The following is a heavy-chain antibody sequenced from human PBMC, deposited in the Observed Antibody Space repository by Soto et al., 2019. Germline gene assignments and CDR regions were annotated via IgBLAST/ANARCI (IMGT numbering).Heavy chain of an antibody. CDR1: GGSISSYY. CDR3: ARDEGSYFDY. D-gene: IGHD2-15*01. Sequence: QVQLQESGPGLVKPSETLSLTCTVSGGSISSYYWSWIRQPPGKGLEWIGYIYYSGSTNYNPSLKXXVXIXXDTPKNQFSLKLSSVTAADTAVYYCARDEGSYFDYWGQGTLVTVSS. J-gene: IGHJ4*02. CDR2: IYYSGST. V-gene: IGHV4-59*01.